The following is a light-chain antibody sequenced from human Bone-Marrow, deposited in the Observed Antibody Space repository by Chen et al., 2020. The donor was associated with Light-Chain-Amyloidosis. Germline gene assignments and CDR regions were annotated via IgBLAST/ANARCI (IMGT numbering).Light chain of an antibody. CDR3: QVWDRSSDRPV. J-gene: IGLJ3*02. CDR2: DDS. V-gene: IGLV3-21*02. CDR1: NIGSTS. Sequence: SYVLTQPSQVSVAPGQTATVPCGGNNIGSTSVHWYQQTPGQAPLLVVYDDSDRPSGIPERLSGSNSGNTATLTISRVEAGDEADYYCQVWDRSSDRPVFGGGTKLTVL.